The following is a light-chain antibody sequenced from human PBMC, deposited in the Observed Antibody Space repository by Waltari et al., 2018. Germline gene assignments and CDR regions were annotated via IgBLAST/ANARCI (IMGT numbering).Light chain of an antibody. Sequence: DIQMTQSPSSLSASVGDRVTITCRASQSISSYLNWYQQKPGKAPKLLIYAASSLQSGGPSRFSGSGSGTDFTLTISTLQPEDFATYYCQQSYSAQYTFGQGTKLEIK. CDR2: AAS. V-gene: IGKV1-39*01. CDR1: QSISSY. CDR3: QQSYSAQYT. J-gene: IGKJ2*01.